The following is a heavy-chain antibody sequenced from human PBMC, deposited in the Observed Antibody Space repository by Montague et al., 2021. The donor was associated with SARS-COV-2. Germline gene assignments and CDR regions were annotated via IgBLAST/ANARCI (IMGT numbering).Heavy chain of an antibody. CDR1: GGSISSSSYY. V-gene: IGHV4-39*07. J-gene: IGHJ6*02. CDR3: ASVGRQQLVRLSGMDV. Sequence: SETLSLTCTVSGGSISSSSYYWGWIRPPPGQGLEWIVSIYYSGSTYHNLSLKILVTISVYTSKNQFSLKPSSVTAADKAVYYCASVGRQQLVRLSGMDVWGQGTTVTVSS. CDR2: IYYSGST. D-gene: IGHD6-13*01.